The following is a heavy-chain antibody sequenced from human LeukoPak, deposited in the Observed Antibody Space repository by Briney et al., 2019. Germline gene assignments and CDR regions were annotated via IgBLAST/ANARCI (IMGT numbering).Heavy chain of an antibody. J-gene: IGHJ6*02. V-gene: IGHV4-30-2*01. CDR2: IYHSGST. D-gene: IGHD5-12*01. CDR1: GGSISSGGYS. Sequence: SQTLSLTCAVSGGSISSGGYSWSWIRQPPGKGLEWIGYIYHSGSTYYNPSLKSRVTISVDRSKNQFSLKLSSVTAADTAVYYCARTVDGYNLYYYYGMDVWGQGTTVTVSS. CDR3: ARTVDGYNLYYYYGMDV.